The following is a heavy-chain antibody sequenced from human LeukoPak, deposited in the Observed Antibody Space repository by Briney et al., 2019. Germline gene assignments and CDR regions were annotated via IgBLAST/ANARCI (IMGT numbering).Heavy chain of an antibody. CDR3: ARIPLYYYGSGSYYMAYYYYYYGMDV. V-gene: IGHV4-59*01. D-gene: IGHD3-10*01. CDR1: GGSIRGFY. CDR2: IHYSGRT. J-gene: IGHJ6*02. Sequence: SETLSLTCTVSGGSIRGFYWNWIRQPPERGLEWIGYIHYSGRTNYNPSLKSRVTMSVDTSKNQFSLILSSMTAADTAVYYCARIPLYYYGSGSYYMAYYYYYYGMDVWGQGTTVTVSS.